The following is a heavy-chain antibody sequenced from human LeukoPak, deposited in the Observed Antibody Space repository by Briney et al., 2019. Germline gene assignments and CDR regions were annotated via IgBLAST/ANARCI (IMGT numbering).Heavy chain of an antibody. CDR3: ARDYSWYDYYYYYMDV. Sequence: GGSLRLSCAASGFTFSSYWMSWVRQAPGKGLEWVANIKQDGSEKYYVDSVKGRFAISRDNAKNSLYLQMNSLRAEDTAVYYCARDYSWYDYYYYYMDVWGKGTTVTVSS. V-gene: IGHV3-7*01. CDR1: GFTFSSYW. D-gene: IGHD6-13*01. CDR2: IKQDGSEK. J-gene: IGHJ6*03.